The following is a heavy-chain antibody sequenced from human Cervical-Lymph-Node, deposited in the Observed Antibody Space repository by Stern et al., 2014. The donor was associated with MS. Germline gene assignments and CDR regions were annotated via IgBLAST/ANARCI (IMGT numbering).Heavy chain of an antibody. V-gene: IGHV4-4*02. CDR1: GGSISSNNW. Sequence: QVQLQESGPGLVKPSGTLSLTCAVSGGSISSNNWWTWVRQPPGKGLEWIAEIYHSGITNYNPSLLSRAFISVDKSKNQFSLKMTSVTAADTALYYCAVRHCTTTTCSNWFDPWGQGTLVTVSS. CDR3: AVRHCTTTTCSNWFDP. D-gene: IGHD2-2*01. J-gene: IGHJ5*02. CDR2: IYHSGIT.